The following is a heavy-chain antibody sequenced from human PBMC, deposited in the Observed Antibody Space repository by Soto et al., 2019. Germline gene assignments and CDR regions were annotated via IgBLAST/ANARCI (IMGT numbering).Heavy chain of an antibody. Sequence: QMQLVQSGPEVKKPGTSVKVSCKASGFTFTSSAVQWVRQARGQRLEWIGWIVGGSGNTNYAQKFQERVTITRDMSTSTAYMELSSLRSEDTAVYYCAAGITYPAPKYYYYGMDVWGQGTTVTVSS. J-gene: IGHJ6*02. V-gene: IGHV1-58*01. CDR2: IVGGSGNT. CDR3: AAGITYPAPKYYYYGMDV. D-gene: IGHD2-2*01. CDR1: GFTFTSSA.